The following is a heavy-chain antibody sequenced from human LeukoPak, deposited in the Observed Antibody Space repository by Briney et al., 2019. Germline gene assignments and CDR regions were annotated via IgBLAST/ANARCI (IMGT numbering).Heavy chain of an antibody. V-gene: IGHV1-3*01. J-gene: IGHJ6*02. CDR3: ARDMVRGVKNGMDV. Sequence: ASVKVSRKASGYTFTSYAMHWVRQAPGQRLEWMGWINAGNGNTKYSQKFQGRVTITRDTSASTAYMELSSLRSEDTAVYYCARDMVRGVKNGMDVWGQGTTVTVSS. CDR1: GYTFTSYA. D-gene: IGHD3-10*01. CDR2: INAGNGNT.